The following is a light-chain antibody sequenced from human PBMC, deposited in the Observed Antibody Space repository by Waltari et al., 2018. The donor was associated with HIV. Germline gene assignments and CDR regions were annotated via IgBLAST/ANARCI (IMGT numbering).Light chain of an antibody. CDR1: SSDVGGYNY. CDR2: EVS. V-gene: IGLV2-14*01. J-gene: IGLJ1*01. CDR3: SSYTSSSTRV. Sequence: QSALTQPASVSGSPGQSITISCTGTSSDVGGYNYVSWYQQHPGKAPKLMIYEVSNRPSGVSNRFSCSKSGHTASLTISGLQAEDEAYYYCSSYTSSSTRVFGTGTKVTVL.